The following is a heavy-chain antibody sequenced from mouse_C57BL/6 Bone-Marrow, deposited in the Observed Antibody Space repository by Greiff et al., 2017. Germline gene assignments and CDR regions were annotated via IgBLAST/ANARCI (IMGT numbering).Heavy chain of an antibody. CDR1: GYSFTDYN. CDR2: INPNYGTT. Sequence: VQLQQSGPELVKPGASVKISCKASGYSFTDYNMNWVKQSHGKSLEWIGVINPNYGTTSSNQKFKGKATLTVDQSSSTAYMQLNSLTSEDSAVXDCAAPHYYNYDVDYWGQGTTLTVSS. CDR3: AAPHYYNYDVDY. D-gene: IGHD2-4*01. V-gene: IGHV1-39*01. J-gene: IGHJ2*01.